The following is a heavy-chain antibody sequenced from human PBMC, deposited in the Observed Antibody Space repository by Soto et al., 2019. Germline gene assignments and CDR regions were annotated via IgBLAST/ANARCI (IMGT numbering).Heavy chain of an antibody. CDR3: ARAAAGFDY. Sequence: PGGSLRLSCAASGLTFSSYSMNWVRQAPGKGLEWVSYISSSSSTIYYADSVKGRFTISRDNAKNSLYLQMNSLRAEDTAVYYCARAAAGFDYWGQGTLVTVSS. CDR2: ISSSSSTI. V-gene: IGHV3-48*01. CDR1: GLTFSSYS. J-gene: IGHJ4*02. D-gene: IGHD6-13*01.